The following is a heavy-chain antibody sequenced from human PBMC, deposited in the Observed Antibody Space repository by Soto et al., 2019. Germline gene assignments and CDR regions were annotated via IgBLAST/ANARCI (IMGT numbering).Heavy chain of an antibody. Sequence: GGSLRLSCAASGFTFSDYYMSWIRQAPGKGLEWVSYISSSGSTIYYADSVKGRFTISRDNAKNSLYLQMNSLRAEDTAVYYCARTSIVVVPAAMWTHFDYWGQGTLVTVSS. J-gene: IGHJ4*02. D-gene: IGHD2-2*01. CDR3: ARTSIVVVPAAMWTHFDY. CDR1: GFTFSDYY. V-gene: IGHV3-11*01. CDR2: ISSSGSTI.